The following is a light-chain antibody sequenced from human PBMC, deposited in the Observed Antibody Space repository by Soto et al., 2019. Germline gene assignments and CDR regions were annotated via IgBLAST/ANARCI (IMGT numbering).Light chain of an antibody. J-gene: IGKJ4*01. V-gene: IGKV3-11*01. CDR1: QSIGNS. CDR3: RQRYNWPLT. Sequence: TVLTQSPATLSLSPGERATLSCKASQSIGNSLGWFQQKPGQAPRLLIDDAFNRATGIPARFTGSGSGSDVTLTISSLEPEDFGGYYGRQRYNWPLTFGGGTKVEIK. CDR2: DAF.